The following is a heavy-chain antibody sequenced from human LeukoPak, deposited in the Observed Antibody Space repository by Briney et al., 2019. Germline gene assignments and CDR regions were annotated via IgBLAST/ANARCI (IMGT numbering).Heavy chain of an antibody. J-gene: IGHJ6*02. Sequence: AGGSLRLSCAGSGFTFSSYAMSWLRQAPGKGLEWVSTISGSGGAGTYYADSVKGRVTVSRDNSRNTLYLPMNSLRAEDTAVYYCVKDRGGSPFYGMDVWGQGTTVTVSS. V-gene: IGHV3-23*01. CDR1: GFTFSSYA. D-gene: IGHD1-26*01. CDR2: ISGSGGAGT. CDR3: VKDRGGSPFYGMDV.